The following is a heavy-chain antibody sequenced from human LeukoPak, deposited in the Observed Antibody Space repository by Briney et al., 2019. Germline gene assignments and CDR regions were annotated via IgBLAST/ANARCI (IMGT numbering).Heavy chain of an antibody. D-gene: IGHD5-24*01. CDR2: IYYSGST. V-gene: IGHV4-59*01. CDR3: AKGSYKFDP. J-gene: IGHJ5*02. CDR1: GASISSYY. Sequence: PSETLSLTCTVSGASISSYYWSWIRQPPGKGLEWIGYIYYSGSTNYNPSLKSRVTISVDTSKNQFSLKLSSVTAADTAVYYCAKGSYKFDPWGQGTLVTVSS.